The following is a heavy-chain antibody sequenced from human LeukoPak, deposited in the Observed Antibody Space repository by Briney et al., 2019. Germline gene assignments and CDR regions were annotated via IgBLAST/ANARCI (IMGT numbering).Heavy chain of an antibody. CDR1: GFTFSTYW. CDR2: IKEDGSDK. D-gene: IGHD5-24*01. V-gene: IGHV3-7*01. J-gene: IGHJ4*02. CDR3: ARDGWRAINY. Sequence: GGSLRLSCEASGFTFSTYWMSWVRQAPGKGLEWVANIKEDGSDKNYVDSVRGRFTISRDNAKNSPYLQMNSLRVEDTAVYYCARDGWRAINYWGQGTLVTVS.